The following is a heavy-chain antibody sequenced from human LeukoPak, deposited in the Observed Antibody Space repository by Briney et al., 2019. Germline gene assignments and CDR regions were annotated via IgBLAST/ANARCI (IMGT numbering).Heavy chain of an antibody. V-gene: IGHV4-30-2*01. CDR2: IYHSGST. Sequence: SETVSLTCAVSGGSISSGGYSWSWIRQPPGKGLEWIGYIYHSGSTYYNPSLKSRVTISVDRSKNQFSLKLSSVTAADTAVYYCARGIIPMDVWGQGTAVTVSS. D-gene: IGHD3-16*01. J-gene: IGHJ6*02. CDR1: GGSISSGGYS. CDR3: ARGIIPMDV.